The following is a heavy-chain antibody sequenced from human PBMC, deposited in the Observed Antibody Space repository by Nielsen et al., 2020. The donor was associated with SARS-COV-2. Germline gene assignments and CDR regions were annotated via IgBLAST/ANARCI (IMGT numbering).Heavy chain of an antibody. D-gene: IGHD1-7*01. CDR2: ISWNSGSI. CDR1: GFTFDDYA. V-gene: IGHV3-9*01. CDR3: ARDFVADNWNYLVDY. J-gene: IGHJ4*02. Sequence: SLKISCAASGFTFDDYAMHWVRQAPGKGLEWVSGISWNSGSIGYADSVKGRFTISRDNSKNTLYLQMNSLRAEDTAVYYCARDFVADNWNYLVDYWGQGTLVTVSS.